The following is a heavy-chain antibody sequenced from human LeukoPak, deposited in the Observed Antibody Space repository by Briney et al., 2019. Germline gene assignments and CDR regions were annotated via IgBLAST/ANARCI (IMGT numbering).Heavy chain of an antibody. Sequence: TGGSLRLSCSASGFTFSSYAMHWVRQAPGKGLEYASAISSNGDNTYYADSVKGRFTISRDNSKNTLYLQMSSLRAEDTAVYYCVKDLRGCSGGRCYTDYWGQGTLVTVSS. V-gene: IGHV3-64D*06. CDR1: GFTFSSYA. CDR2: ISSNGDNT. CDR3: VKDLRGCSGGRCYTDY. J-gene: IGHJ4*02. D-gene: IGHD2-15*01.